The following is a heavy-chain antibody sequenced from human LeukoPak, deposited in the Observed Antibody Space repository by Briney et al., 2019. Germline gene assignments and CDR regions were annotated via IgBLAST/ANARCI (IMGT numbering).Heavy chain of an antibody. CDR1: GDSISSYY. Sequence: SETLSLTCIVSGDSISSYYWSWIRQPPGKGLEWIGYIYYSGSTNYNPSLKSRVTISVDTSKNQFSLKLSSVTAADTAVYYCARHSPIGSREFDYWGQGTLVTVSS. V-gene: IGHV4-59*08. CDR2: IYYSGST. CDR3: ARHSPIGSREFDY. D-gene: IGHD1-26*01. J-gene: IGHJ4*02.